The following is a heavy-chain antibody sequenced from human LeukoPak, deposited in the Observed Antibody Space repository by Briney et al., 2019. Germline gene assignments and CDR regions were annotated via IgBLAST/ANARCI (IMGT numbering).Heavy chain of an antibody. CDR1: GFTFSSYA. Sequence: GGSLRLSCAASGFTFSSYAMHWVRQAPGKGLEWVAVISYDGSNKYYADSVKGRFTISRDNSKNTLYLQMNSLRAEDMAVYYCARPQYYDFWSGPHDAFDIWGQGTMVTVSS. J-gene: IGHJ3*02. V-gene: IGHV3-30*01. CDR3: ARPQYYDFWSGPHDAFDI. CDR2: ISYDGSNK. D-gene: IGHD3-3*01.